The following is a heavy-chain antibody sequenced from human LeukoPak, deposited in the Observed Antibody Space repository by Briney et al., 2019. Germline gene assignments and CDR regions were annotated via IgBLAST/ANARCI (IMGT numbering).Heavy chain of an antibody. Sequence: GGSLRLSCAASGFTFSSYSMNWVRQAPGKGLEWVSSISSSSRYIYYADSVKGRFTISRDNAKNSLYLQMNSLRAEDTAVYYCARETRDIVVVVAAPLDVWGKGTTVTVSS. J-gene: IGHJ6*04. D-gene: IGHD2-15*01. CDR2: ISSSSRYI. V-gene: IGHV3-21*04. CDR1: GFTFSSYS. CDR3: ARETRDIVVVVAAPLDV.